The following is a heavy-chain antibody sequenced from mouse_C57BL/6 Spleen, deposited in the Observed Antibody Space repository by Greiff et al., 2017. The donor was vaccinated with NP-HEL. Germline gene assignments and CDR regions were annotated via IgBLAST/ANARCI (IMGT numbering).Heavy chain of an antibody. Sequence: EVQRVESGAELVKPGASVKLSCTASGFNIKDYYMHWVKQRTEQGLEWIGRIDPEDGETKYAPKFQGKATITADTSSNTAYLQLSSLTSEDTAVYYCAPTAQASAWFAYWGQGTLVTVSA. J-gene: IGHJ3*01. D-gene: IGHD3-2*02. CDR3: APTAQASAWFAY. CDR1: GFNIKDYY. V-gene: IGHV14-2*01. CDR2: IDPEDGET.